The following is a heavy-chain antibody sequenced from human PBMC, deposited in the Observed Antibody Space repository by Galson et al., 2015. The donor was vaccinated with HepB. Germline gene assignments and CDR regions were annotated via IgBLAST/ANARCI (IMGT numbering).Heavy chain of an antibody. CDR3: ARETPDTYYFDY. V-gene: IGHV1-46*01. CDR1: GYTLTXYH. Sequence: SVKVSCKASGYTLTXYHFHXVRQAPGQGPEXXXKIFAGGGSTRYAERFQGRVTLTRDSSTSTIYMEVSSLRSDDTAVYYCARETPDTYYFDYWGQGTLVTVSS. D-gene: IGHD2-15*01. J-gene: IGHJ4*02. CDR2: IFAGGGST.